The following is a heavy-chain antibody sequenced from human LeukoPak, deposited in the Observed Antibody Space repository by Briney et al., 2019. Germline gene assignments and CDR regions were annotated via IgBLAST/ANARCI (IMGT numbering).Heavy chain of an antibody. CDR2: IRYDGSNK. Sequence: GGSLRLYCAASGFTFSSYGMHWVRQAPGKGLEWVAFIRYDGSNKYYADSVKGRFTISRDNSKNTLYLQMNSLRAEDTAVYYCAKDRVGFYYDSSGYYYTGFDYWGQGTLVTVSS. CDR3: AKDRVGFYYDSSGYYYTGFDY. V-gene: IGHV3-30*02. J-gene: IGHJ4*02. D-gene: IGHD3-22*01. CDR1: GFTFSSYG.